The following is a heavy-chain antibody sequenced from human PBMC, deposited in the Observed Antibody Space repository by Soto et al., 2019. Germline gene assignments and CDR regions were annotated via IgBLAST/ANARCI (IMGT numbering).Heavy chain of an antibody. CDR3: TTGSDEGY. J-gene: IGHJ4*02. Sequence: EVQLVESGGGLVKPGGSLRLSCAASGFTFSSAWMNWVRQAPGKGLEWVGRIKTKSQGETTDYPAPVKGRFTIFRDDSKNTLYLQMNSLKTEDTAVYYCTTGSDEGYWGQGTLVTVSS. V-gene: IGHV3-15*07. D-gene: IGHD1-26*01. CDR2: IKTKSQGETT. CDR1: GFTFSSAW.